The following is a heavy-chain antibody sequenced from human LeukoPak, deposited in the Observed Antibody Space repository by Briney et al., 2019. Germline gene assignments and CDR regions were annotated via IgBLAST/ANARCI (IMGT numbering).Heavy chain of an antibody. J-gene: IGHJ4*02. D-gene: IGHD3-10*01. CDR1: GFTFSRFW. CDR3: ARVRAGDYRLDQ. V-gene: IGHV3-74*01. CDR2: ISSDGINT. Sequence: PGGSLRLSCAASGFTFSRFWMHWVRQAPGKGLVWVSRISSDGINTNYADSVEGRFSISRDNAKNTLYLQMNSLRAEDTAVYYCARVRAGDYRLDQWGQGTLVTASS.